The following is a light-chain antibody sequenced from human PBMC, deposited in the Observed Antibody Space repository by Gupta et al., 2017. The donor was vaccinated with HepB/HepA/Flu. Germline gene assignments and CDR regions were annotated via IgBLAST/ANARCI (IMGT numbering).Light chain of an antibody. CDR2: YND. CDR3: AACDTSLNVVV. Sequence: SVLTQSTSVSGTPGQTVTIYCSGSSSNVGRNNVNWYQQLPGTAPKLLIYYNDERPSGVPDRISGSKSGTSASLAISGLQSEDEADYYCAACDTSLNVVVFGGGTKLTVL. CDR1: SSNVGRNN. J-gene: IGLJ2*01. V-gene: IGLV1-44*01.